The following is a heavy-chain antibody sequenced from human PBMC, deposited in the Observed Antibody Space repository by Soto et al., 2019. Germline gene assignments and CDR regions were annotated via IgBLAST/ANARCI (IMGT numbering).Heavy chain of an antibody. CDR3: VRKNYYDSSGFFEY. Sequence: GESLKISCKGSVYSFTSYWIGWVRQMAVKGLVWMGIIYPGHSDTRYSPSFQGKVTISADKYISTAYLQWSSLKASDTAMYYWVRKNYYDSSGFFEYGGQGILVTVSS. CDR2: IYPGHSDT. V-gene: IGHV5-51*01. D-gene: IGHD3-22*01. CDR1: VYSFTSYW. J-gene: IGHJ4*02.